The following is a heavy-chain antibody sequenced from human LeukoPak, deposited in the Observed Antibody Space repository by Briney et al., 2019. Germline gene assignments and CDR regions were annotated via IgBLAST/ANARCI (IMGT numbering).Heavy chain of an antibody. Sequence: GGSLRLSCETSGFTAGFTFSTSYMTWVRQAPGMGLEWVAEIGPDGSGPVYVDSVKGRFTISRDNAKNSLYLQMNSLRVEETAVYYCARDFSWRQFDYWGLGTLVTASS. CDR1: GFTAGFTFSTSY. CDR2: IGPDGSGP. J-gene: IGHJ4*02. CDR3: ARDFSWRQFDY. V-gene: IGHV3-7*01.